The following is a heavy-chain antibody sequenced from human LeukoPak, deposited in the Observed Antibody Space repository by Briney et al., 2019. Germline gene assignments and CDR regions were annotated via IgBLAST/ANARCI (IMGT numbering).Heavy chain of an antibody. CDR3: AKLLYYYDSSQPY. J-gene: IGHJ4*02. D-gene: IGHD3-22*01. Sequence: GGSLRLSCAASGFTFSSYGMHWVRQAPGKGLEWVAFIRYDGSNKYYADSVKGRFTISRDNSKNTLYLQMNSLRAEDTAVYYCAKLLYYYDSSQPYWGRGTLVTVSS. CDR2: IRYDGSNK. CDR1: GFTFSSYG. V-gene: IGHV3-30*02.